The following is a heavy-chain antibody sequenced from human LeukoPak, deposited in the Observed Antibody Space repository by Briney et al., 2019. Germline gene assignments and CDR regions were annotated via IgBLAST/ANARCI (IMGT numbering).Heavy chain of an antibody. CDR1: GFTFSSYD. CDR3: ARKAGSYKYFDY. V-gene: IGHV3-23*01. CDR2: ISGSGGGT. D-gene: IGHD3-10*01. J-gene: IGHJ4*02. Sequence: HPGGSLRLSCEASGFTFSSYDMRWVRQAPGKGLEWVSTISGSGGGTNYADSVRGRFTISRDNSKNTLYLQMNSLRAEDTAKYYCARKAGSYKYFDYWGQGTLVTVSS.